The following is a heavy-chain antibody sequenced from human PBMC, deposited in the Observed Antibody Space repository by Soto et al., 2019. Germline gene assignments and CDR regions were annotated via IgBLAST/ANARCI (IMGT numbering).Heavy chain of an antibody. V-gene: IGHV1-2*04. D-gene: IGHD4-17*01. Sequence: ASVKVSCKASGGTFSSYAISWVRQAPGQGLEWMGGINPISGTTNYAQKFQGWITMTRDTSISTAYMELSRLRSDDTAVYYCARSYGEGYDYWGQGTLVTVSS. CDR2: INPISGTT. CDR3: ARSYGEGYDY. CDR1: GGTFSSYA. J-gene: IGHJ4*02.